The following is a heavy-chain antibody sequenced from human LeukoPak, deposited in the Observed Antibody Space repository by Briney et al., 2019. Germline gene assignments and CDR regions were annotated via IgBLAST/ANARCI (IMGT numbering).Heavy chain of an antibody. CDR1: GGSFSGYY. V-gene: IGHV4-34*01. J-gene: IGHJ4*02. D-gene: IGHD3-22*01. CDR3: ARAVFYDSSGYYSRFQFGLQRLNYFDY. Sequence: SETLSLTCAVYGGSFSGYYWSWIRQPPGKGLEWIGEINHSGSTNYNASLKSRVTISVDTSKNQFSLKLSSVTAADTAVYYCARAVFYDSSGYYSRFQFGLQRLNYFDYWGQGTLVTVSS. CDR2: INHSGST.